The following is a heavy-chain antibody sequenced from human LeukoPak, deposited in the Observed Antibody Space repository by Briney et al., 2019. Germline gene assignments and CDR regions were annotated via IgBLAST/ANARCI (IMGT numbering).Heavy chain of an antibody. CDR3: ARSVEAGYMDV. Sequence: GGSLRLSCAASGFTFSSYGMHWVRQAPGKGLEWVAHIKQDGSEKYYVDSVRGRFTISRDNAKNSLYLQMNSLSAEDTAVYYCARSVEAGYMDVWGKGTTVTISS. J-gene: IGHJ6*03. CDR2: IKQDGSEK. V-gene: IGHV3-7*01. D-gene: IGHD3-10*01. CDR1: GFTFSSYG.